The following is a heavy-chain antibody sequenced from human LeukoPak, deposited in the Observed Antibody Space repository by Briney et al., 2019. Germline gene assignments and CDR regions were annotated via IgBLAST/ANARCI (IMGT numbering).Heavy chain of an antibody. V-gene: IGHV1-8*03. CDR2: MNPNSGNT. CDR1: GYTFTSYG. Sequence: ASVKVSCKASGYTFTSYGISWVRQATGQGLEWMGWMNPNSGNTGYAQKFQGRVTITRNTSISTAYMELSSLRSEDTAVYYCARVPRDGYNSPYYYYMDVWGKGTTVTVSS. CDR3: ARVPRDGYNSPYYYYMDV. D-gene: IGHD5-24*01. J-gene: IGHJ6*03.